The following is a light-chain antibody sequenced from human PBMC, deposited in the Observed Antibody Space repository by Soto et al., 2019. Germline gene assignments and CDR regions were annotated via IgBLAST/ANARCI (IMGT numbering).Light chain of an antibody. CDR3: QQYYTTPQT. V-gene: IGKV4-1*01. J-gene: IGKJ2*01. Sequence: DIVMTQSPDSLAVFLGERATIDCKSSQSLLYGGNDRNYLAWYQHKPGQSPKLIMYWASTREAGVPDRFSGSGSGTHFTLTISSLQAEDVAVYYCQQYYTTPQTFGQGTKLEIK. CDR1: QSLLYGGNDRNY. CDR2: WAS.